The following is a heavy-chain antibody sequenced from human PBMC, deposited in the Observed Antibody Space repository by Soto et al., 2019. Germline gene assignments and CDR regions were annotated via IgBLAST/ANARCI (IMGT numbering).Heavy chain of an antibody. Sequence: SVKVSCKASGGTFSSYAISWVRQAPGQGLEWMGGIIPIFGTANYAQKFQGRVTITADESTSTAYMELSSLRSEDTAVYYCSRAEWYSSSSGVGYYGMDVWGQGTTVTVYS. CDR2: IIPIFGTA. CDR1: GGTFSSYA. D-gene: IGHD6-6*01. J-gene: IGHJ6*02. V-gene: IGHV1-69*13. CDR3: SRAEWYSSSSGVGYYGMDV.